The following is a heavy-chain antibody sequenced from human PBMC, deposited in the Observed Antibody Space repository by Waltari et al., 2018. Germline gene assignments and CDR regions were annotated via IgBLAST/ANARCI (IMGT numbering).Heavy chain of an antibody. D-gene: IGHD2-15*01. CDR2: IIPIFGTA. CDR3: ARDLGRCSGGRCYRNWFDP. J-gene: IGHJ5*02. V-gene: IGHV1-69*01. CDR1: GGTFSSYA. Sequence: QVQLVQSGAEVKKPGSSVKVSCKASGGTFSSYAISWVRQAPGQGLEWMGGIIPIFGTANYAQKFQGRVTITADESTSTAYMELRSLRSDDTAVYYCARDLGRCSGGRCYRNWFDPWGQGTLVTVSS.